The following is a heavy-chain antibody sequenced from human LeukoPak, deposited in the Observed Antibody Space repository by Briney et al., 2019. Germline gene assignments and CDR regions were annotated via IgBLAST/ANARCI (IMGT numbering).Heavy chain of an antibody. V-gene: IGHV3-23*01. J-gene: IGHJ2*01. Sequence: PGGSLRLSCAASGFTFSSYAMSWVRQAPGKGLEWVSGIRSSGGSTYYADSVKGRFTISRDNSKNTLFLQMNSQRAEDTAVYYCAKVVVAGLEDFWYFDLWGRGTLVTVSS. CDR3: AKVVVAGLEDFWYFDL. D-gene: IGHD6-19*01. CDR2: IRSSGGST. CDR1: GFTFSSYA.